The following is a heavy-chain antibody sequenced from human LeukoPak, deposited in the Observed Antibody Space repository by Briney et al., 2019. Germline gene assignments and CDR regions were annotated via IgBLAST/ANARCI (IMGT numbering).Heavy chain of an antibody. J-gene: IGHJ3*01. Sequence: ASVKVSCKVSGYTLTELSMHWVRQAPGKGLEWMGGFDPEDGETIYAQKFQGRVTMTEDTSTDTAYMELSSLRSEGTAVYYCATDTPRAPYYYDSRRSPLDAFDVWGQGTMVTVSS. V-gene: IGHV1-24*01. CDR3: ATDTPRAPYYYDSRRSPLDAFDV. D-gene: IGHD3-22*01. CDR2: FDPEDGET. CDR1: GYTLTELS.